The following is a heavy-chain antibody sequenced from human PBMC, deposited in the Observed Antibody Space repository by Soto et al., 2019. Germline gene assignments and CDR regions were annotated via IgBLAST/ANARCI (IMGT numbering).Heavy chain of an antibody. CDR2: ISGSGGST. CDR3: AKDLLWLRWPMRVFDY. D-gene: IGHD5-12*01. V-gene: IGHV3-23*01. CDR1: GFTFSNYA. J-gene: IGHJ4*02. Sequence: GGSLRLSCAASGFTFSNYAMTWVRQAPGKGLEWVSGISGSGGSTYYTDSVKGRFTISRDNSKNTVFLQMNSLRAEDTAVYYCAKDLLWLRWPMRVFDYWGQGTLVTVSS.